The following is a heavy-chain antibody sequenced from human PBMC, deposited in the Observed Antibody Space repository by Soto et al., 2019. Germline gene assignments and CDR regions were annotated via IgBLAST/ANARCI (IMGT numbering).Heavy chain of an antibody. J-gene: IGHJ4*02. D-gene: IGHD2-15*01. CDR1: GFTFSDHY. CDR3: ARVGVVDGYYILDY. CDR2: TRNKANSYTT. V-gene: IGHV3-72*01. Sequence: GGSLGLSCAASGFTFSDHYMDWVRQAPGKGLEWVGRTRNKANSYTTEYAASVKNRFTISRDDSKNSLYLQMNSLRTEDTAIYFCARVGVVDGYYILDYWGQGTLVTVSS.